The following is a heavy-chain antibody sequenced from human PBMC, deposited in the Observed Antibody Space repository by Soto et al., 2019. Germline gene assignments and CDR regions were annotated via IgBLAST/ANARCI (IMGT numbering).Heavy chain of an antibody. D-gene: IGHD2-15*01. CDR1: GFTFSSYG. CDR3: ARGYCSGGSCLNWFDP. Sequence: QVQLVESGGGVVQPGRSLRLSCAAYGFTFSSYGMHWVRQAPGKGLEWVAVIWYDGSNKYYADSVKGRFTISRDNSKNTLYLQMNSLRAEDTAVYYCARGYCSGGSCLNWFDPWGQGTLVTVSS. V-gene: IGHV3-33*01. J-gene: IGHJ5*02. CDR2: IWYDGSNK.